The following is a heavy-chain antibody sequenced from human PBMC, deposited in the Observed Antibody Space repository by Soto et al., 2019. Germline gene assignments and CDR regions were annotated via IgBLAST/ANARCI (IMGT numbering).Heavy chain of an antibody. Sequence: ASVKVSCKASGYTFTSYGISWVRQAPGQGLEWMGWISAYNGNTNYAQKLQGRVTMTTDTSTSTVYMELSSLRSEDTAVYYCARGFSSGYYNFDYWGQGTLVTVSS. CDR2: ISAYNGNT. D-gene: IGHD3-22*01. CDR1: GYTFTSYG. CDR3: ARGFSSGYYNFDY. V-gene: IGHV1-18*01. J-gene: IGHJ4*02.